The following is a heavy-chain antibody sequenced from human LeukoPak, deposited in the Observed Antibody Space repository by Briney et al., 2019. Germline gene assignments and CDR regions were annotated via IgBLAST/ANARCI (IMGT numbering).Heavy chain of an antibody. D-gene: IGHD1-26*01. J-gene: IGHJ5*02. Sequence: PSETLSLTCTVSGGSISSSSYYWGWIRQPPGKGLEWIGSIYYSGSTYYNPSLKSRVTISVDTSKNQFSLKLSSVTAADAAVYYCARVVGATDRWFDPWGQGTLVTVSS. V-gene: IGHV4-39*07. CDR3: ARVVGATDRWFDP. CDR2: IYYSGST. CDR1: GGSISSSSYY.